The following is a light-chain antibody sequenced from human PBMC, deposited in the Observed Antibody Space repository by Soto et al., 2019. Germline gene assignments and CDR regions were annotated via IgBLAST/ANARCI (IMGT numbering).Light chain of an antibody. CDR1: QTINSNY. V-gene: IGKV3-20*01. CDR2: GAS. CDR3: QQYGDSPA. Sequence: EIVLTQSPCTLSLSPGERATLSCRASQTINSNYLAWYQQQPDQSPRLLIYGASNRTTGISNRFTGSASATDFTPTINRLAHEDSVVYYRQQYGDSPAFGQGARVEIK. J-gene: IGKJ1*01.